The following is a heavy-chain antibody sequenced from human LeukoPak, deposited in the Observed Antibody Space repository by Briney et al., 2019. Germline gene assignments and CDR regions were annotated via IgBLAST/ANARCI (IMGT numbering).Heavy chain of an antibody. J-gene: IGHJ4*02. CDR2: IWYDASNK. D-gene: IGHD6-13*01. Sequence: GGSLTLSCAASGFTFSSFGVHWVRQAPGKGLECVAVIWYDASNKYYADSVKGRYTISRDNSKNTLYLQMNTLRDDDTAVYYCVRGVGVSRFNYLDSWGQGTLVIVSS. V-gene: IGHV3-33*01. CDR1: GFTFSSFG. CDR3: VRGVGVSRFNYLDS.